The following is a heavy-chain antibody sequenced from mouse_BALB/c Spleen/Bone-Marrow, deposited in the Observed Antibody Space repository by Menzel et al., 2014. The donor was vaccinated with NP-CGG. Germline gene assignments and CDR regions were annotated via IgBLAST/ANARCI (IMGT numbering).Heavy chain of an antibody. Sequence: QVQLQQSGPQLVRPGASVKISCKASGYSFTSYWMHWVKQRPGQGLEWIGMIDPSDSETKLNRKFKDKATLTVDKSSSTAYLQLNSPTSEDSAVYYCARRDNAPFAYWGQGTLVTVSA. V-gene: IGHV1S126*01. CDR1: GYSFTSYW. J-gene: IGHJ3*01. D-gene: IGHD1-3*01. CDR3: ARRDNAPFAY. CDR2: IDPSDSET.